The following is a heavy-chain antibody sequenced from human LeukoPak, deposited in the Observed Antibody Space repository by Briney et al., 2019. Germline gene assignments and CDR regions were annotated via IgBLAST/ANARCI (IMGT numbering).Heavy chain of an antibody. J-gene: IGHJ4*02. CDR1: GGSISSYS. V-gene: IGHV4-59*01. CDR2: ISYSGST. Sequence: SETLSLTCTVSGGSISSYSWGWIRQPPGKGLEWIGYISYSGSTKYNPSLKTRVTISADTSNNQFSLRVSSVTAADTAVYYCARYAGGWHYYFDYWGQGTLVTVFS. CDR3: ARYAGGWHYYFDY. D-gene: IGHD6-19*01.